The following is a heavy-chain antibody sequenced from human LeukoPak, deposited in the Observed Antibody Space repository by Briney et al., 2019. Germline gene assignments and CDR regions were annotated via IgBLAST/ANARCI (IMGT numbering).Heavy chain of an antibody. V-gene: IGHV4-34*01. CDR2: INHSGST. CDR1: GGSFSGYY. CDR3: ARRRSDDHVWRSYRYEGSVYYYYYMDV. Sequence: SETLSLTCAVYGGSFSGYYWSWIRQPPGKGLEGIGEINHSGSTNYNPSPKSRVTISVDTFKNQFSLKLSSVTAADTAVYYCARRRSDDHVWRSYRYEGSVYYYYYMDVWGKGTTVTISS. J-gene: IGHJ6*03. D-gene: IGHD3-16*02.